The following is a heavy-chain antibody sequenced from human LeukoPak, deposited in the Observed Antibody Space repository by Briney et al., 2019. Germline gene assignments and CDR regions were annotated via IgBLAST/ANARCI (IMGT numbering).Heavy chain of an antibody. J-gene: IGHJ4*02. D-gene: IGHD2-8*01. CDR2: INSDGSST. Sequence: GGSLRLSCAASGFTFSSYAMTWVRQAPGKGLVWVSRINSDGSSTSYADSVKGRFTISRHNAKNTLYLQMNSLRAEDTAVYYCARVGYCTNGVCFYYFDYWGQGTLVNLSS. V-gene: IGHV3-74*01. CDR1: GFTFSSYA. CDR3: ARVGYCTNGVCFYYFDY.